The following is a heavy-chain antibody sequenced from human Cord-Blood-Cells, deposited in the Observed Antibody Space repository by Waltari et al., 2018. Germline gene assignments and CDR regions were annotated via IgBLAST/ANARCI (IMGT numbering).Heavy chain of an antibody. Sequence: QVQLVQSGAEVKKPGASVKVSCKASGYTFTGYYIHWVRQAPGQGLEWMGRSNPNSGGTNDAQKFQGRVTMTRDTSISTAYMELSRLRSDDTAVYYCARPLELGTEGDYWGQGTLVTVSS. V-gene: IGHV1-2*06. D-gene: IGHD7-27*01. CDR2: SNPNSGGT. CDR1: GYTFTGYY. J-gene: IGHJ4*02. CDR3: ARPLELGTEGDY.